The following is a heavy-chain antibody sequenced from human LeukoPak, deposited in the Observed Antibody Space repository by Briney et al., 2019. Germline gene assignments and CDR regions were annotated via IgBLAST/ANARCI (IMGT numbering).Heavy chain of an antibody. CDR3: TRGHWGLHS. J-gene: IGHJ5*02. CDR1: GASLTDYY. CDR2: IHHSVNS. V-gene: IGHV4-59*01. Sequence: SQTPSLTCTVSGASLTDYYWSWLRQSPGKGLEWISYIHHSVNSDYNPSLRSRVTTSIDTSKNQSSLNLISVTAADTAVYYCTRGHWGLHSWSQGTLVTVSS. D-gene: IGHD7-27*01.